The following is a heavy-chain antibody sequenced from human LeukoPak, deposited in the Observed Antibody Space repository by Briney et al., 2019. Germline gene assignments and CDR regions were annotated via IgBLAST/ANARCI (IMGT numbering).Heavy chain of an antibody. D-gene: IGHD5-18*01. J-gene: IGHJ6*02. V-gene: IGHV3-30-3*01. CDR2: ISYDGSNK. CDR1: GFTFSSYA. CDR3: AKDTQSPDTAMVTGLGAFYYYYYGMDV. Sequence: GRSLRLSCAASGFTFSSYAMYWVRQAPGKGLEWVAVISYDGSNKYYADSVKGRFTFSRDNSKNTLYLQMNSLRAEDTAVYYCAKDTQSPDTAMVTGLGAFYYYYYGMDVWGQGTTVTVSS.